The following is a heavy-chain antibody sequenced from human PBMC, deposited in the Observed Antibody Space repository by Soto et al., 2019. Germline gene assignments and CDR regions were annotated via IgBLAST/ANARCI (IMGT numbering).Heavy chain of an antibody. CDR3: EKDGVYSSDWGGFDY. D-gene: IGHD6-25*01. CDR2: INWNSATT. V-gene: IGHV3-9*01. CDR1: GFMFDDYA. Sequence: PGGSLRLSCAASGFMFDDYAMHWVRQAPGKGLEWVSGINWNSATTAYADSVRGRFTISRDNAKKSLFLQMNTLRPEDTALYYCEKDGVYSSDWGGFDYWGQGALVTVSS. J-gene: IGHJ4*02.